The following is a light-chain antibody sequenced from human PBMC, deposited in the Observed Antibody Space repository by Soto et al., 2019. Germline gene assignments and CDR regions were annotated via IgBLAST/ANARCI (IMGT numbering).Light chain of an antibody. V-gene: IGLV2-11*01. CDR2: DVS. J-gene: IGLJ2*01. Sequence: QSALTQPRSVSGSPGQSVTISCTGTSSDVGGYNYVSWYQQHPGKAPKLMIYDVSKWPSGVPDRFSGSKSGNTASLTISGLQAEDEADYYCVAWDDSLNGHVVFGGGTKVTVL. CDR3: VAWDDSLNGHVV. CDR1: SSDVGGYNY.